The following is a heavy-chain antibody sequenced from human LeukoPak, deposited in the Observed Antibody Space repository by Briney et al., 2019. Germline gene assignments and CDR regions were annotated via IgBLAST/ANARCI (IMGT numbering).Heavy chain of an antibody. J-gene: IGHJ6*03. D-gene: IGHD5-18*01. V-gene: IGHV3-7*01. Sequence: GGSLRLSCAASGFTFSSYWMSWVRQAPGKGLEWVANIKQDGSEKYYVDSVKGRFTISRDNAKNSLYLQMNSLRAEDTAVYYCARDRTQPWSYYYYYYMDVWGKGTTVTVSS. CDR2: IKQDGSEK. CDR1: GFTFSSYW. CDR3: ARDRTQPWSYYYYYYMDV.